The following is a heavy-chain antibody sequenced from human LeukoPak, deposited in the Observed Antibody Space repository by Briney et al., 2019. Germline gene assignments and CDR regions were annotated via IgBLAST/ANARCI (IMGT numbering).Heavy chain of an antibody. Sequence: HPGGSLRLSCAGSDFSFITYAMSWVRQAPGKGLVWVSRINTDGSSTSYADSVKGRFTISRDNAKNTLYLQMNSLRAEDTAVYYCTRDSFDSSLYYGQDYWGQGTLVTVSS. D-gene: IGHD3-22*01. CDR2: INTDGSST. CDR1: DFSFITYA. V-gene: IGHV3-74*01. J-gene: IGHJ4*02. CDR3: TRDSFDSSLYYGQDY.